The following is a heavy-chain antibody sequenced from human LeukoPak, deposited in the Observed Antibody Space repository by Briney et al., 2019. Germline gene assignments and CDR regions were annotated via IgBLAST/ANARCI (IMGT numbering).Heavy chain of an antibody. Sequence: PGGSLRLSCAASGFTFSSYAMSWAPKPPGKGLKWASAISGSGGSTYYADSVKGRFTISRDNSKNTLYLQMNSLRAEDTAVYYCAKGGSYLTDYFDYWGQGTLVTVSS. CDR2: ISGSGGST. CDR1: GFTFSSYA. V-gene: IGHV3-23*01. J-gene: IGHJ4*02. D-gene: IGHD1-26*01. CDR3: AKGGSYLTDYFDY.